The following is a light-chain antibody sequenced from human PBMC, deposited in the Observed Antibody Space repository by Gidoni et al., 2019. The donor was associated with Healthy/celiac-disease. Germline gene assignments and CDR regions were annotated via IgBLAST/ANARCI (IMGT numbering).Light chain of an antibody. CDR3: QVWDSSTADVV. V-gene: IGLV3-9*01. CDR2: RDS. CDR1: NIGSKK. J-gene: IGLJ2*01. Sequence: SYELTQPLSVSVALGQKARITCGGNNIGSKKVHWYQQKPGQAPVLVIYRDSNRPSGIPERFSGSNSGNTATLTISRAQAGDEADYYCQVWDSSTADVVFGGGTKLTVL.